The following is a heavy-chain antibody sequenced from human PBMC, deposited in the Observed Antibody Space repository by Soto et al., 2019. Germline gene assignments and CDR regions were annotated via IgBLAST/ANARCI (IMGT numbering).Heavy chain of an antibody. CDR1: GFNFSTYG. J-gene: IGHJ6*04. Sequence: QVQLVESGGGVVQPGRSLRLSCAASGFNFSTYGMHWVRQAPGKGLEWMAVISYDGTTEYYPDSIKGRFTISRDNSKNTVYLQMNSLRADDRAVYYFAKVLTGCTDPYYYSYSGMDVWGKGTTVTVSS. CDR2: ISYDGTTE. V-gene: IGHV3-30*18. CDR3: AKVLTGCTDPYYYSYSGMDV. D-gene: IGHD6-19*01.